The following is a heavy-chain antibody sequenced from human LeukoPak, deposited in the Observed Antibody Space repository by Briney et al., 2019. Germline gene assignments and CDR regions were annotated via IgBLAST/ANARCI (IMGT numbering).Heavy chain of an antibody. Sequence: SETLSLTCTVSGGSISSSSYYWGWIRQPPGKGLEWIGSIYYSESTYYNPSLKSRVTISVDTSKNQFSLKLSSVTAADTAVYYCARNRYYYGSRNYGVPTWFDPWGQGTLVTVSS. V-gene: IGHV4-39*01. J-gene: IGHJ5*02. CDR1: GGSISSSSYY. D-gene: IGHD3-10*01. CDR2: IYYSEST. CDR3: ARNRYYYGSRNYGVPTWFDP.